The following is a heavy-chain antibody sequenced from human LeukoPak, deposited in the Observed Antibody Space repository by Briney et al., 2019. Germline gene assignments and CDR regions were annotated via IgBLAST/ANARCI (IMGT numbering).Heavy chain of an antibody. D-gene: IGHD3-9*01. CDR1: GFTFNNYA. J-gene: IGHJ6*02. V-gene: IGHV3-23*01. CDR3: AKGLNYDILTGRVSHYGMDV. Sequence: AGGSLRLSCAASGFTFNNYAMSWVRQAPGKGLEWVSTISGFGGSTYYADSVKGRFTISRDNSKNTLYVQMNSLRAEDTAVYYCAKGLNYDILTGRVSHYGMDVWGQGTTVTVSS. CDR2: ISGFGGST.